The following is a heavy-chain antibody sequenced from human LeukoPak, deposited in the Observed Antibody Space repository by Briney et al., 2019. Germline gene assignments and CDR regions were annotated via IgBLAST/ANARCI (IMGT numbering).Heavy chain of an antibody. CDR3: ARAGYYGSGSYSGAFDY. CDR1: GGSISSYY. V-gene: IGHV4-4*07. D-gene: IGHD3-10*01. CDR2: IYTSGST. J-gene: IGHJ4*02. Sequence: MSSETLSLTCTVSGGSISSYYWSWIRQPAGKGLEWIGRIYTSGSTNYNPSLKSRVTISVDKSKNQFSLKLSSVTAADTAVYYCARAGYYGSGSYSGAFDYWGQGTLVTVSS.